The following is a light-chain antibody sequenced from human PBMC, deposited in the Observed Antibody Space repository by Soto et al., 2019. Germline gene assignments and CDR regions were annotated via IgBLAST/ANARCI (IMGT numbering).Light chain of an antibody. Sequence: EVVLTQSPGTLSLSPGDGATLSCRASHPVSAAFFAWYHQRPGQAPRLLIYGASTRATGIPHRFMGSGSGADFTLTNSTLEPEDGALYDGEQYGSSPSNFGGGTKVE. CDR3: EQYGSSPSN. CDR2: GAS. V-gene: IGKV3-20*01. CDR1: HPVSAAF. J-gene: IGKJ4*01.